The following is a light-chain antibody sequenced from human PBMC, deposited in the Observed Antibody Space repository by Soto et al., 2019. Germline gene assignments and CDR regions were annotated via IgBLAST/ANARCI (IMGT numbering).Light chain of an antibody. CDR3: QSYESSSLSGFV. V-gene: IGLV1-47*01. CDR2: RNN. J-gene: IGLJ1*01. Sequence: QSVLTQSPSASGTPGQRVTISCSGSRSNIGRNFAYWYQHVPGTAPRLLIQRNNERPSGVPDRFSGSKSGTSVSLAISGLRSDDEATYYCQSYESSSLSGFVFGSGTKLTVL. CDR1: RSNIGRNF.